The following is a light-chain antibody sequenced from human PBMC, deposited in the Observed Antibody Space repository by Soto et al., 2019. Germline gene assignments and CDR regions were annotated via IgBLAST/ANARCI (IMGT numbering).Light chain of an antibody. Sequence: DIQMTQSPSTLSASVGDRVTITCRASQSVRSWLAWYQQKPGRAPKFLIYDASSLESGVPSRLSGSGSGTEFTLTISNLQPDDFATYYCQQYDNYPLTFGGGTKVDIK. CDR3: QQYDNYPLT. CDR1: QSVRSW. V-gene: IGKV1-5*01. CDR2: DAS. J-gene: IGKJ4*01.